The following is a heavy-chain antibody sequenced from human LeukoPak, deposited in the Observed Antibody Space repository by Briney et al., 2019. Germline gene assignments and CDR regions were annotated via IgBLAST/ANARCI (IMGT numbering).Heavy chain of an antibody. CDR1: GGSFSVYQ. J-gene: IGHJ5*02. V-gene: IGHV4-34*09. CDR2: IDHSGST. CDR3: ARDESGYSYGS. D-gene: IGHD5-18*01. Sequence: PSETLSLTCAINGGSFSVYQWSWIRQPPGKGLEWIGEIDHSGSTNYNPSLKSRTTISVDTSKNQFSLKLSSVTAADTAVYYCARDESGYSYGSWGQGTLVTVSS.